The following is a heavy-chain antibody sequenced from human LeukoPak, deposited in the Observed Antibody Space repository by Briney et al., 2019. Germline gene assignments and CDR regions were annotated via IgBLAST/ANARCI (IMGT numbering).Heavy chain of an antibody. CDR3: ARNSGHNSKYFDF. D-gene: IGHD4-23*01. J-gene: IGHJ4*01. CDR1: GYTFTDYF. CDR2: IRPNSGDT. V-gene: IGHV1-2*02. Sequence: GASVKVSCKASGYTFTDYFIHWVRQAPGQGLEWMGWIRPNSGDTHYAQRFQGRVTMTRDTSVSTAHMELSSLRSDDTAIYYCARNSGHNSKYFDFWGHGTLVTVSS.